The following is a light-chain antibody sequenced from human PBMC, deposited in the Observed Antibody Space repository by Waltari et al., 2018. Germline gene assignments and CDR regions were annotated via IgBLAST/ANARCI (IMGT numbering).Light chain of an antibody. CDR1: SSHVVGFNF. CDR3: SSYTSVNTR. Sequence: QSALTQPASMSGSPGQSITISCTGPSSHVVGFNFVSWYQQYPAKAPKLIIYDVANRPSGVSHRFSGSRSDNTASLTISGLQAEDEADYYCSSYTSVNTRFGGGTKLTVL. V-gene: IGLV2-14*03. CDR2: DVA. J-gene: IGLJ2*01.